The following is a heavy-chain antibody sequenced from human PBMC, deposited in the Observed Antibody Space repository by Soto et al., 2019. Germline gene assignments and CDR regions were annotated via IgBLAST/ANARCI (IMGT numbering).Heavy chain of an antibody. V-gene: IGHV3-7*01. J-gene: IGHJ4*02. CDR3: TRDWDY. Sequence: QLVESGGGLVQPGGSLRLSCAASGFMFRDYWMSWARQAPGKGLQWVGVIKQDGSETHYVASVRGRFTISKDNAKNSLYLQINPLRADHTAVYYCTRDWDYWSQGILVTVSS. CDR1: GFMFRDYW. CDR2: IKQDGSET.